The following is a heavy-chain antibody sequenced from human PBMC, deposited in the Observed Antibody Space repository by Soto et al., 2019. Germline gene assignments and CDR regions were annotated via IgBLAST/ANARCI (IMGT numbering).Heavy chain of an antibody. Sequence: DVQLLESWGGVVQSGGSLRLSCSASGFAFSDYSMHWFRQAPGKGPEWVSAISGGGGNTYYAGSVNGRFTISRDNSRNTLYLQMHSLRDDATALYYCAKETYGSGWTLDSWGQGTRATVSS. D-gene: IGHD6-19*01. CDR1: GFAFSDYS. CDR2: ISGGGGNT. CDR3: AKETYGSGWTLDS. V-gene: IGHV3-23*01. J-gene: IGHJ4*02.